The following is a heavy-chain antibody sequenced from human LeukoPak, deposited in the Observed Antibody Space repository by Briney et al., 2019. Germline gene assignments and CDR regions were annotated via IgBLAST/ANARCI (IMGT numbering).Heavy chain of an antibody. CDR3: ARLSGCGGACYSLDY. CDR1: GFTFSSYA. V-gene: IGHV3-23*01. CDR2: ISRTGGST. J-gene: IGHJ4*02. D-gene: IGHD2-21*01. Sequence: GGSLRLSCAASGFTFSSYAMHWVRQAPGKGLEWVSTISRTGGSTYYADSVKGRFTISRDNSKNTLCLQMNSLRAEDTAIYYCARLSGCGGACYSLDYWDQGTLVTVSS.